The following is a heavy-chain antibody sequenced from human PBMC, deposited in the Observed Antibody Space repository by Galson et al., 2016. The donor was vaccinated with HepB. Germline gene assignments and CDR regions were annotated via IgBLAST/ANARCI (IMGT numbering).Heavy chain of an antibody. CDR2: ISWDGISK. Sequence: SLRLSCAGSGFMFDEYTIHWVRQAPGKGLEWVSLISWDGISKYYADSVKGRFTVSRDNSKNSLYLQMDSLRTDDTALYYCAKVGGPYSSGWYVDYWGQGTRVTVSS. J-gene: IGHJ4*02. D-gene: IGHD6-19*01. CDR1: GFMFDEYT. V-gene: IGHV3-43*01. CDR3: AKVGGPYSSGWYVDY.